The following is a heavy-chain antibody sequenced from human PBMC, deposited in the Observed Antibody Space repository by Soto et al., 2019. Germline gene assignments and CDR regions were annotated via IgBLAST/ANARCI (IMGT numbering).Heavy chain of an antibody. J-gene: IGHJ4*02. CDR1: GFTFSSYG. Sequence: QVQLVESGGGVVQPGRSLRLSCAASGFTFSSYGMHWVRQAPGKGLEWVAIIWYDGGNKYYADSVKGRFTISRDNSKNTLYLQINSLRAEDTAVYYCARDKFLLSYWGQGTLVTVSS. CDR2: IWYDGGNK. V-gene: IGHV3-33*01. CDR3: ARDKFLLSY. D-gene: IGHD2-15*01.